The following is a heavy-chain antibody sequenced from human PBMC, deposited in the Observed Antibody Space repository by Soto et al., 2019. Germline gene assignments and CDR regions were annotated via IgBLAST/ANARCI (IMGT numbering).Heavy chain of an antibody. D-gene: IGHD3-22*01. J-gene: IGHJ4*02. V-gene: IGHV3-23*01. Sequence: GGSLRLSCAATSAFRSSSYSMSWVRQTPGKGLEWVSAITGSGDKTYYADSVEGRFTISRDNSKDTHYLQMSSLRAEDTAIYYCATMRGFFEFWGQGTLVTVSS. CDR2: ITGSGDKT. CDR1: AFRSSSYS. CDR3: ATMRGFFEF.